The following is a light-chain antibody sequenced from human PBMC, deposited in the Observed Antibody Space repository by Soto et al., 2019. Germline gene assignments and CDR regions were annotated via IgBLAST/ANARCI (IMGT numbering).Light chain of an antibody. V-gene: IGKV3-11*01. J-gene: IGKJ4*01. CDR3: QQRSNST. Sequence: EIVLTQSPATLSLSPGERATLSCRASQSVSSYLAWYQQKPGQAPRLLIYDASNRATGIPARFSGSGSGTDFTLTISSLEPEDFAVYDCQQRSNSTFGGGTKVEIK. CDR2: DAS. CDR1: QSVSSY.